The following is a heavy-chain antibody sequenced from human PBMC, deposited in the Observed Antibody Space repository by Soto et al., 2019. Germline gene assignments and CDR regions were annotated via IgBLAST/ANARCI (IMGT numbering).Heavy chain of an antibody. J-gene: IGHJ5*02. CDR1: GGSISSYY. V-gene: IGHV4-59*08. D-gene: IGHD3-10*01. CDR3: ARLLGSRGDWFDP. Sequence: QVQLQESGPGLVKPSETLSLTCTVSGGSISSYYWSWIRQPPGKGLEWIGYIYYSGSTNYNPSLKSRVTISVDTSKNQFSLKLSSVTAADTAVYYCARLLGSRGDWFDPWGQGTLVTVSS. CDR2: IYYSGST.